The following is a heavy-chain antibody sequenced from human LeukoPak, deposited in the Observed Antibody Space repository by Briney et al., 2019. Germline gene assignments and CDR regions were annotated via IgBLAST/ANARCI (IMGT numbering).Heavy chain of an antibody. V-gene: IGHV3-21*01. Sequence: GGSLRLSCAASGFNFSSFSMHWVRQAPGKGLEWVSSISGSASYIYYADSVRGRFTISRVNAKNSLHLQMNSLRAEDTAVYYCARDVSRYHYYDSSGFPLMGGQGTLVTVSS. CDR3: ARDVSRYHYYDSSGFPLM. J-gene: IGHJ4*02. CDR2: ISGSASYI. D-gene: IGHD3-22*01. CDR1: GFNFSSFS.